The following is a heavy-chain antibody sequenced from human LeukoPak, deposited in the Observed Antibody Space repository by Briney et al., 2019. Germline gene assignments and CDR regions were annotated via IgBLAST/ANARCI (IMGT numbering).Heavy chain of an antibody. J-gene: IGHJ5*02. CDR1: GASISSSNYY. V-gene: IGHV4-39*07. CDR2: IYSSGNT. D-gene: IGHD1-7*01. Sequence: PSETLSLTCAVSGASISSSNYYWGWVRQSPGKGLEWIGNIYSSGNTYYNASLKSRVTISVDTSKNQFSLKLSSVTAADTAVYYCARAGYNWNYQGHWFDPWGQGTLVTVSS. CDR3: ARAGYNWNYQGHWFDP.